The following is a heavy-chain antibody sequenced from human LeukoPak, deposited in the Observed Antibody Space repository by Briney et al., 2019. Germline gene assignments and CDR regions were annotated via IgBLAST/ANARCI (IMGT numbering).Heavy chain of an antibody. Sequence: GWSLRLSCAASGFTFSSNWMSWVRQAPGKGLEWVANIKEDGSEKYYVDSVKGRFTISRDNTKNSLYLQMNSLRAEDTAVYYCAKEQQLVSPPVEVFDPWGQGTLVTVSS. J-gene: IGHJ5*02. CDR2: IKEDGSEK. CDR3: AKEQQLVSPPVEVFDP. V-gene: IGHV3-7*01. CDR1: GFTFSSNW. D-gene: IGHD6-13*01.